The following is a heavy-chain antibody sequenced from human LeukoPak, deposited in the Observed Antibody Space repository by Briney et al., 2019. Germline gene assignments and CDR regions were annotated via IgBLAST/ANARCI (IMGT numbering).Heavy chain of an antibody. D-gene: IGHD6-6*01. V-gene: IGHV1-2*04. Sequence: ASVKVSCKASGYTFTGYYMHWVRQAPGQGLEWMGWINPNSGGTNYAQKFQGWVTMTRDTSISTAYMELSRLRSDDTAVYYCARETSVSSSSYGMDVWGQGTTVTVSS. CDR1: GYTFTGYY. CDR2: INPNSGGT. CDR3: ARETSVSSSSYGMDV. J-gene: IGHJ6*02.